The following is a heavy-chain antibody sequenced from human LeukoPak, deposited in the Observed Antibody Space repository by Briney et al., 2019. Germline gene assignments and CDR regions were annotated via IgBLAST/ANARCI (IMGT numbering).Heavy chain of an antibody. J-gene: IGHJ4*02. CDR3: ARALPSIVVVPGDY. V-gene: IGHV1-24*01. D-gene: IGHD2-2*01. CDR2: FHPEDGET. Sequence: ASVKVSCKVSGYTVTELSMHWVRQSPGKGLEWMGGFHPEDGETIYAQKFQGRVTMTEDTSTDTAYMELSSLRSDDTAVYYCARALPSIVVVPGDYWGQGTLVTVSS. CDR1: GYTVTELS.